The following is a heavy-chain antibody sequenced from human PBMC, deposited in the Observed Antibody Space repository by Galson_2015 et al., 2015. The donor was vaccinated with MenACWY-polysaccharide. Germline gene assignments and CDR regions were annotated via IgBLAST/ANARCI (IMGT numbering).Heavy chain of an antibody. V-gene: IGHV3-74*01. Sequence: SLRLSCAASGFTFSIYWMHWVRQAPGKGLVWVSRMNRDGGWIRYADSVKGRFTMSRDNAKNTLYLQMNSLRAEDTAVYYCVRDIPTTVTSSQWFDSWGQGTLVTVSS. CDR3: VRDIPTTVTSSQWFDS. CDR1: GFTFSIYW. D-gene: IGHD4-17*01. CDR2: MNRDGGWI. J-gene: IGHJ5*01.